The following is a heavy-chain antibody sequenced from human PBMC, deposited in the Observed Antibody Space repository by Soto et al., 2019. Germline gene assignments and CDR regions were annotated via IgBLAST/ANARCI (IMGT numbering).Heavy chain of an antibody. CDR1: GTAFSRYW. Sequence: PGGSLRLSCAGSGTAFSRYWIHWVRQAPGKGLVWVSRISSDGSTTTYADSVKGRFTISRDNAKNTLYLQMNSLRAEDTAVYFCARESSGYSSYFDYWGQGVLVTVSS. D-gene: IGHD5-12*01. CDR2: ISSDGSTT. V-gene: IGHV3-74*01. CDR3: ARESSGYSSYFDY. J-gene: IGHJ4*02.